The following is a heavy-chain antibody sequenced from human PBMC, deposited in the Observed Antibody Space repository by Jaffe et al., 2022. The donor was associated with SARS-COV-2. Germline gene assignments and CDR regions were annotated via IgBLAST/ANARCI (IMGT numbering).Heavy chain of an antibody. Sequence: QLQLQESGPGLVKPSETLSLTCTVSGGSISSSSYYWGWIRQPPGKGLEWIGSIYYSGSTYYNPSLKSRVTISVDTSKNQFSLKLSSVTAADTAVYYCARKYCSGGSCYSLDYWGQGTLVTVSS. CDR1: GGSISSSSYY. J-gene: IGHJ4*02. D-gene: IGHD2-15*01. CDR3: ARKYCSGGSCYSLDY. V-gene: IGHV4-39*01. CDR2: IYYSGST.